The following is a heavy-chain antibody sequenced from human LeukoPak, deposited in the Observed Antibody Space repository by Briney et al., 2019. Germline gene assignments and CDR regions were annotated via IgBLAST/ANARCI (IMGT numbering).Heavy chain of an antibody. CDR2: INHSGST. CDR1: GGSFSGYY. D-gene: IGHD1-1*01. J-gene: IGHJ4*02. CDR3: ARDRGTWNDDGFDY. Sequence: NPSETLSLTCAVYGGSFSGYYWSWIRQPPGKGLEWIGEINHSGSTNYNPSLKSRVTMSVDTSKNQFSLTLSSVTAADTAVYYCARDRGTWNDDGFDYWGQGTLVTVSS. V-gene: IGHV4-34*01.